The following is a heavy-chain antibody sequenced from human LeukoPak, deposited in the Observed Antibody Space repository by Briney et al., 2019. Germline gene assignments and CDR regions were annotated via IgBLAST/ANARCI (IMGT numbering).Heavy chain of an antibody. Sequence: ASVKVSCKASGYTFTSYDINWVRQAPGQGLEWMGRMNPTSGNTGYAQKFQGRVTMTRNTSISTAYMELSSLRSEDTAVYYCARGITDYDFWSGYLGLWGQGTLVTVSS. J-gene: IGHJ4*02. CDR2: MNPTSGNT. D-gene: IGHD3-3*01. CDR1: GYTFTSYD. V-gene: IGHV1-8*01. CDR3: ARGITDYDFWSGYLGL.